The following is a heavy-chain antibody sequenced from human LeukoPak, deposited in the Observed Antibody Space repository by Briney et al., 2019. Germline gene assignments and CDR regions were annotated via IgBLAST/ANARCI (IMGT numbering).Heavy chain of an antibody. CDR3: AKGGRRYYYDSSGYSHFDY. D-gene: IGHD3-22*01. Sequence: GGSLRLSCATSGFTFSSYAMSWVRQAPGKGLEWVSAVSGRGDNTYYADSVKGRFTISRDNSKNTLYLQMNSLRAEDTAVYYCAKGGRRYYYDSSGYSHFDYWGQGTLVTVSS. V-gene: IGHV3-23*01. CDR2: VSGRGDNT. CDR1: GFTFSSYA. J-gene: IGHJ4*02.